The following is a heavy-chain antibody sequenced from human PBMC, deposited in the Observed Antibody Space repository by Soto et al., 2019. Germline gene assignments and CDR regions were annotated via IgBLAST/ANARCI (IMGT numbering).Heavy chain of an antibody. V-gene: IGHV6-1*01. Sequence: PSQILSLTCAISVYSVSSNSAAWNWMIQSPSRGLEWLGRTYYRSKWYNDYAVSVKSRIIISPDTSKNQFSLQLNSVTPEDTAVYYCARDDHNLLEVLGQGTKVTVSS. D-gene: IGHD1-1*01. CDR1: VYSVSSNSAA. CDR3: ARDDHNLLEV. CDR2: TYYRSKWYN. J-gene: IGHJ6*01.